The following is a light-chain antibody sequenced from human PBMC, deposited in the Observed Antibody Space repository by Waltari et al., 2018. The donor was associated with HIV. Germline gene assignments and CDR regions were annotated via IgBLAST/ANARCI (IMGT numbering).Light chain of an antibody. V-gene: IGLV2-23*02. CDR1: SSDVGSYYL. CDR2: EVS. J-gene: IGLJ2*01. CDR3: CSYAGSSTLVV. Sequence: QSALTQPASVSGSPGQSITISCTGTSSDVGSYYLVSWYQQHPGKAPKLMIYEVSKRPSGGANRFSGAKSGNTASLTISVLQAEDEADYYCCSYAGSSTLVVFGGGTKLTVL.